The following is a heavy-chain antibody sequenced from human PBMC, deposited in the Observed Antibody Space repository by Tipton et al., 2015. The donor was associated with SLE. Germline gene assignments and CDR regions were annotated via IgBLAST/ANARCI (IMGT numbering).Heavy chain of an antibody. V-gene: IGHV4-30-4*01. Sequence: TLSLTCTVSGGSISSGDYYWSWIRQPPGKGLEWIGYIHYSGSSYYNPSLKSRVTISVNTSKNLFSLKLSSVTAADTAVYYCARDRFDSSGYTLFDSWGQGTLVTVSS. J-gene: IGHJ4*02. D-gene: IGHD3-22*01. CDR2: IHYSGSS. CDR1: GGSISSGDYY. CDR3: ARDRFDSSGYTLFDS.